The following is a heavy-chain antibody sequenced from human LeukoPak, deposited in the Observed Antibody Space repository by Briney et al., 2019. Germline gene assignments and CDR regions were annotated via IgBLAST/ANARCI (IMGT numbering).Heavy chain of an antibody. J-gene: IGHJ4*02. V-gene: IGHV3-30-3*01. CDR3: ASQGQEEMIVGPFDY. Sequence: GGSLRLSCAASGFTFSSYAMHWVRQAPGKGLEWVAVISSDGSNKYYADSVKGRFTISRDNSKNTLYLQMNSLRAEDTAVYYCASQGQEEMIVGPFDYWGQGTLVTVSS. CDR1: GFTFSSYA. CDR2: ISSDGSNK. D-gene: IGHD3-22*01.